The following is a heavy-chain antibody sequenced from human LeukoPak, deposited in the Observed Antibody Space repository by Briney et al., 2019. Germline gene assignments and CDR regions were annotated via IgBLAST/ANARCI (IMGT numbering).Heavy chain of an antibody. CDR2: IIPMLGTV. Sequence: EASVEVSCKASGATFSSYAINWVRQAPGQGLEWMGRIIPMLGTVNYAQKFQGRVTIIADKFTSTAYMEVCSLRSEDTAVYYCARAAQVKSNNPRRYYYYMDVWGKGTTVTVSS. CDR3: ARAAQVKSNNPRRYYYYMDV. V-gene: IGHV1-69*04. D-gene: IGHD2/OR15-2a*01. J-gene: IGHJ6*03. CDR1: GATFSSYA.